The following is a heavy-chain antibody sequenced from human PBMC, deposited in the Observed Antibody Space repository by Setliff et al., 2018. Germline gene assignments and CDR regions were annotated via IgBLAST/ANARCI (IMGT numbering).Heavy chain of an antibody. Sequence: GGSLRLSCVASTFTFSKYAVTWVRQAPGKGLEWVSSIHVSGGSTYYADSVKGRFTISIDNSRNTLYLQMNSLRAEDTASYYCARDQFRNSGGLYSWGQGTLVTVSS. D-gene: IGHD1-7*01. V-gene: IGHV3-23*01. J-gene: IGHJ5*02. CDR1: TFTFSKYA. CDR2: IHVSGGST. CDR3: ARDQFRNSGGLYS.